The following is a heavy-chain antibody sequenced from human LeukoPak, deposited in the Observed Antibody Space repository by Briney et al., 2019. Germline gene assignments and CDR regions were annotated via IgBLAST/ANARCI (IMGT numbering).Heavy chain of an antibody. D-gene: IGHD4-23*01. CDR2: INPNSGGT. Sequence: APVKVSCKASGYTFTGYYMHWVRQAPGQGLEWMGWINPNSGGTNYAQKFQGRVTMTRDTSISTAYMELSRLRSDDTAVYYCARDLVGYGGNYPFDYWGQGTLVTVSS. CDR3: ARDLVGYGGNYPFDY. J-gene: IGHJ4*02. CDR1: GYTFTGYY. V-gene: IGHV1-2*02.